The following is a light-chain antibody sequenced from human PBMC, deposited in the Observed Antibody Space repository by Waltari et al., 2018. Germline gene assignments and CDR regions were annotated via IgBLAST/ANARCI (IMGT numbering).Light chain of an antibody. V-gene: IGKV1-39*01. CDR3: QQTFSTQTT. J-gene: IGKJ5*01. CDR1: HTISSY. Sequence: DIQMTQSPSSLSASVGDRVTITCRASHTISSYLNWYQQKPGKAPKFLIYAASSLRSGVPSRFSGSRSGTEFTLTISSLQPEDFATYYCQQTFSTQTTFGQGTRLELK. CDR2: AAS.